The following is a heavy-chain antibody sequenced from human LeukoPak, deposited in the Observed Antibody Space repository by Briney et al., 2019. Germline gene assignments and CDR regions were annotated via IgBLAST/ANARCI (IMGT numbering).Heavy chain of an antibody. J-gene: IGHJ4*02. CDR1: GGSISNYY. Sequence: SETLSLTCTVSGGSISNYYWTWIRQPPGKGLEWIGYMRYSGSTNCNPSLKSRVTISVDTSKNQFSLKLSSVTAADTAVYYCARAGIVGATINYWGQGTLVTVSS. D-gene: IGHD1-26*01. CDR2: MRYSGST. V-gene: IGHV4-59*01. CDR3: ARAGIVGATINY.